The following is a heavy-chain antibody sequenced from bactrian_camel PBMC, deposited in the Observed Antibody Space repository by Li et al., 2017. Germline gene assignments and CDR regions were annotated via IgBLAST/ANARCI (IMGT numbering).Heavy chain of an antibody. CDR2: AKDHGTK. D-gene: IGHD2*01. V-gene: IGHV3S53*01. Sequence: HVQLVESGGGSVQAGESLKLSCRASLRGLVFSTCGMGRYRQAPGKERELVSTAKDHGTKVYYADSVEGRFIISKDNNDNTLYLQMNDLKTEDTSVYICAIETPQPSGYCYGGDFGYFGQGTQVTVS. CDR1: LRGLVFSTCG. J-gene: IGHJ6*01. CDR3: AIETPQPSGYCYGGDFGY.